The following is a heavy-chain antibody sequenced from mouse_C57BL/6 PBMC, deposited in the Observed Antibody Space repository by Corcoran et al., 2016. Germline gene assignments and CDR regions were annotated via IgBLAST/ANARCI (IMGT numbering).Heavy chain of an antibody. V-gene: IGHV9-3*01. CDR3: ARASDYDGSSWFDY. CDR1: GYTFTTYG. CDR2: INTYSGVP. D-gene: IGHD1-1*01. J-gene: IGHJ2*01. Sequence: QIQLVQSGPELKKPGETVKISCKASGYTFTTYGMSWVKQAPGKGLKWMGWINTYSGVPTYADDFKGRFAFSLETSASTAYLQINNLKNEDTATYFCARASDYDGSSWFDYWGQGTTLTVSS.